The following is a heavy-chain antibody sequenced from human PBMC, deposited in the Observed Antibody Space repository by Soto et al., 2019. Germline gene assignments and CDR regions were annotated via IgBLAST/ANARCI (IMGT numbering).Heavy chain of an antibody. CDR1: GYMFTTYG. Sequence: QVQLVQSGGEVKKPGASVEVSCRTSGYMFTTYGMSWVRQAPGQGLEWMAWISAYNGNKKYAQKFQGRVTITTDTSTSTVYMELLNLKSDDTGTYFCARTGGGMAARPLEYWGQGTLVTVSS. D-gene: IGHD6-6*01. J-gene: IGHJ4*02. V-gene: IGHV1-18*04. CDR2: ISAYNGNK. CDR3: ARTGGGMAARPLEY.